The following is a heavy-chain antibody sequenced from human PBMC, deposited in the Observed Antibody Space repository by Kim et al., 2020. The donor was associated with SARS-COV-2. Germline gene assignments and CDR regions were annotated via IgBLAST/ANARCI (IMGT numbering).Heavy chain of an antibody. CDR1: GGSFSGYY. Sequence: SETLSLTCAVYGGSFSGYYWSWIRQPPGKGLEWIGEINHRGSTNYNPSLKSRVTISVDTSKNQFSLKLSSVTAADTAVYYCARGPVLRFLEWFSPDAFDIWGQGTMVTVSS. CDR2: INHRGST. V-gene: IGHV4-34*01. J-gene: IGHJ3*02. CDR3: ARGPVLRFLEWFSPDAFDI. D-gene: IGHD3-3*01.